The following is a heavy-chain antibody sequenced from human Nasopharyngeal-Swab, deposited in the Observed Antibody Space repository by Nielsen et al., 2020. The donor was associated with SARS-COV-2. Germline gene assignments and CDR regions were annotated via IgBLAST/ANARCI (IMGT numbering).Heavy chain of an antibody. D-gene: IGHD6-19*01. CDR3: ARDFRSSGWHYYYYYGMDV. CDR2: ISAYNGNT. Sequence: WVRQAPGQGLEWMGWISAYNGNTNYAPKLQGRVTMTTDTSTSTAYMELRSMRSDDTAVYYCARDFRSSGWHYYYYYGMDVWGQGTTVTVSS. V-gene: IGHV1-18*01. J-gene: IGHJ6*02.